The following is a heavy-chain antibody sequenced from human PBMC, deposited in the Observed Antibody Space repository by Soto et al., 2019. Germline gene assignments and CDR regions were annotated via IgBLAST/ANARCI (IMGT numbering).Heavy chain of an antibody. Sequence: EVQLLESGGGLVQPGGSLRLSCAASGFTFSSYAMSWVRQAQGKGLEWVSAISGRGGNTYYADSVKGRFTISRDNSKNTLYLQMNSPRAEDKAVYYCANEGGSYRGGSFDYWGQGTLVTVSS. CDR3: ANEGGSYRGGSFDY. CDR2: ISGRGGNT. CDR1: GFTFSSYA. J-gene: IGHJ4*02. D-gene: IGHD3-16*02. V-gene: IGHV3-23*01.